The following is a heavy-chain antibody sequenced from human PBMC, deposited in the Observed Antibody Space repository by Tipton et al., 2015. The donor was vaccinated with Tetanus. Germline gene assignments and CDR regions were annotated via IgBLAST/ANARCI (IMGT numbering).Heavy chain of an antibody. CDR3: ATVGLVTASVKY. CDR2: ISYTGYT. Sequence: TLSLTCTVSGGSLTHGGSYWSWIRQHPGKGLDWIGYISYTGYTHYNPSLKSRVTISLDRSKNQFSLKLTSVTAADTAVYYCATVGLVTASVKYWGQGTLVTVSS. CDR1: GGSLTHGGSY. J-gene: IGHJ4*01. D-gene: IGHD2-21*02. V-gene: IGHV4-31*03.